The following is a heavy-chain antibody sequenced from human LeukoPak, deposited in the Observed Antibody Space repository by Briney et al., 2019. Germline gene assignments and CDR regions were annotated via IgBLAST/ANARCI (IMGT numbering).Heavy chain of an antibody. CDR2: ISYDGSNK. CDR1: GFTFSSYG. V-gene: IGHV3-30*18. Sequence: GRSLRLSCAASGFTFSSYGMHWVRQAPGKGLEWVAVISYDGSNKYYADSVKGRFTISRDNSKNTLYLQMNSLRAEDTAVYYCAKLLQPVVVVAGGVDYWGQGTLVTVSS. CDR3: AKLLQPVVVVAGGVDY. D-gene: IGHD2-15*01. J-gene: IGHJ4*02.